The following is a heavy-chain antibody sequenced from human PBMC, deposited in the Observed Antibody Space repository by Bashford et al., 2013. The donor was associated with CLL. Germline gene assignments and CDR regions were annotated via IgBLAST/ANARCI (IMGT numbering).Heavy chain of an antibody. D-gene: IGHD3-3*01. V-gene: IGHV6-1*01. CDR1: GDSVSSNSAA. Sequence: TLSLTCAISGDSVSSNSAAWNWIRQSPSRGLEWLGRTYYRSKWYNDYAVSVKSRITINPDTSKNQFSLQLNSVTPEDTAVYYCARDRYYDFWSGYYIFDYWGRGTLVTVSS. CDR2: TYYRSKWYN. CDR3: ARDRYYDFWSGYYIFDY. J-gene: IGHJ4*01.